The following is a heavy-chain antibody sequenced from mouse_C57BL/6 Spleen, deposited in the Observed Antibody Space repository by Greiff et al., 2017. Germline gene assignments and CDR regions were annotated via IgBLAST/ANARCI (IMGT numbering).Heavy chain of an antibody. CDR2: ISSGSSTI. V-gene: IGHV5-17*01. Sequence: EVMLVESGGGLVKPGGSLTLSCAASGFTFSDYGMHWVRQAPEKGLEWVAYISSGSSTIYYADTVKGRFTISRDNAKNTLFLQMTSLRSEDTAMYYCARPDYDPWFAYWGQGTLVTVSA. D-gene: IGHD2-4*01. CDR1: GFTFSDYG. J-gene: IGHJ3*01. CDR3: ARPDYDPWFAY.